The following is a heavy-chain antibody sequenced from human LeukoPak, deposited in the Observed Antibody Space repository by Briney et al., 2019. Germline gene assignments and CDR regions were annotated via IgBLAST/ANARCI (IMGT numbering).Heavy chain of an antibody. Sequence: GGSLRLSCAASGFTFSSYGMHWVRQAPGKGLEWVAFIRYDGSNKYYVDSVKGRFTISRDNSKNTMYLKMNSLRGEDTAVYYCARYGLGQDDYWGQGTLVTVSS. CDR1: GFTFSSYG. CDR3: ARYGLGQDDY. J-gene: IGHJ4*02. V-gene: IGHV3-30*02. CDR2: IRYDGSNK. D-gene: IGHD3-10*01.